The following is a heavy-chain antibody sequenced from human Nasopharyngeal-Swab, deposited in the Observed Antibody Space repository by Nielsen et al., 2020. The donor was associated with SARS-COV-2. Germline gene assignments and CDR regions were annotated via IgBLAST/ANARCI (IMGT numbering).Heavy chain of an antibody. CDR1: GFTFDDYA. CDR2: ISWNSGSI. CDR3: AKDIGSYGDYVFDY. D-gene: IGHD4-17*01. Sequence: GGSLRLSCAASGFTFDDYAMHWVRQAPGKGLEWVSDISWNSGSIGYADSVKGRFTISRDNAKNSLYLQMNSLRAEDTALYYCAKDIGSYGDYVFDYWGQGTLVTVSS. V-gene: IGHV3-9*01. J-gene: IGHJ4*02.